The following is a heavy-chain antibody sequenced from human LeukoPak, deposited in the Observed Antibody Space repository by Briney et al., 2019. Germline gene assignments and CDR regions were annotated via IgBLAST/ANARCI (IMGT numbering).Heavy chain of an antibody. J-gene: IGHJ3*02. CDR2: IPYDGSDK. CDR3: AREALEWSPPDI. V-gene: IGHV3-30*19. Sequence: GGSLRLSCAASGFTFSAFGMHWVRQAPGKGLEWVTFIPYDGSDKYYADSVKGRFTISRDNSKNTLYLQMNSMRTEDTAVYYRAREALEWSPPDIWAQGTTVTVSS. CDR1: GFTFSAFG. D-gene: IGHD3-3*01.